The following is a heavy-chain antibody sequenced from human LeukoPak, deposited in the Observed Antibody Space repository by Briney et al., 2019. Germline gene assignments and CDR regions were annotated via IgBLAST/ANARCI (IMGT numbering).Heavy chain of an antibody. CDR3: ARDLGGSSVDAFDI. J-gene: IGHJ3*02. D-gene: IGHD3-16*01. CDR2: INPNSGGT. Sequence: ASVKVSCKASGYTFTGYYMHWVRQAPGQGLEWMGWINPNSGGTNYAQKFQGRVTMTRDTSISTAYMELSRLRSDDTAVYYCARDLGGSSVDAFDIWGQGTMVTVSS. CDR1: GYTFTGYY. V-gene: IGHV1-2*02.